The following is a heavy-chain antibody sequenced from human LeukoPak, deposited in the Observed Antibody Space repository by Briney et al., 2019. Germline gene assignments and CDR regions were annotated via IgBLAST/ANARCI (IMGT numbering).Heavy chain of an antibody. D-gene: IGHD4-17*01. J-gene: IGHJ4*02. CDR1: GFTFDDYA. V-gene: IGHV3-9*01. Sequence: GGSLRLSCAASGFTFDDYAMHWVRQAPGKGLEWVSGISWNSGSIGYADSVKGRFTISRDNSKNTLYLQMNSLRAEDTAVYYCASNDYGDPADAFDYWGQGTLVTVSS. CDR3: ASNDYGDPADAFDY. CDR2: ISWNSGSI.